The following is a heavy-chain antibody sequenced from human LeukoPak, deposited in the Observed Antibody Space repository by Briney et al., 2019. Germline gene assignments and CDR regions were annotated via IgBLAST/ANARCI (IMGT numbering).Heavy chain of an antibody. J-gene: IGHJ4*02. V-gene: IGHV4-39*01. CDR1: GGSISSSSYY. CDR3: ARHGEGTYYYDSSGYPFDY. D-gene: IGHD3-22*01. Sequence: KPSETLSLTCTVSGGSISSSSYYWGWIRQPPGKGLEWIGSIYYSGSTYYNPSLKSRVTISVDTSKNQFSLKLSSVTAADTAVYYCARHGEGTYYYDSSGYPFDYWGQGTLVTVSS. CDR2: IYYSGST.